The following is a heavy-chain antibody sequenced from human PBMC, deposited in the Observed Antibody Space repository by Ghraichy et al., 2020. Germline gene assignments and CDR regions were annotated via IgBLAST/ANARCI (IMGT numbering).Heavy chain of an antibody. V-gene: IGHV3-23*01. J-gene: IGHJ4*02. Sequence: LSLTCVASGFIFSSHGMSWVRQAPGKGLEWVSGISGPGGRTYYADSVKGRFTISRDNANQMLYVQMDSLRVEDTATYYCTRDRATMGRGGFDYWGQGTLVTVPS. D-gene: IGHD3-10*01. CDR1: GFIFSSHG. CDR3: TRDRATMGRGGFDY. CDR2: ISGPGGRT.